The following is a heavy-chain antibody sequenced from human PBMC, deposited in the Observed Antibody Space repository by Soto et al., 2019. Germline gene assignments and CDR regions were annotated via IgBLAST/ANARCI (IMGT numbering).Heavy chain of an antibody. CDR3: AKAARILDYDLWSGRNDAFDI. D-gene: IGHD3-3*01. V-gene: IGHV3-23*01. J-gene: IGHJ3*02. CDR1: GFIFGRYA. CDR2: LSGSGAST. Sequence: EVQLLESGGGLVQPGGSLRLSCAASGFIFGRYAMTWVRQAPGKGLEWVSSLSGSGASTYYADSAKGQFTISRDNSKDMLHLQMNSLRAEDTAVYYCAKAARILDYDLWSGRNDAFDIWGQGTKVSVSS.